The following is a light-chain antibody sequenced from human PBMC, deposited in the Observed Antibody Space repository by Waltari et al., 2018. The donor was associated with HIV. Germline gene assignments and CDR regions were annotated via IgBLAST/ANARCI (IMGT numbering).Light chain of an antibody. V-gene: IGLV2-14*01. CDR3: TSYTTRSTVI. J-gene: IGLJ2*01. Sequence: QSALTQPASVSGSPGQSITISCTGTSSDIGIYNYVSWYQQHPGKAPKLLIYEVNNRPAGVSYRFAGSKSGNSASLSISGLQAEDEADYYCTSYTTRSTVIFGGGTSVTVL. CDR1: SSDIGIYNY. CDR2: EVN.